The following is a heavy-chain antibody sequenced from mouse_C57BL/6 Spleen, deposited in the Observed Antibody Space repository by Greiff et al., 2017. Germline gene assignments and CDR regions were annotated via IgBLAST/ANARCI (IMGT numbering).Heavy chain of an antibody. CDR1: GFSLTSYA. J-gene: IGHJ4*01. V-gene: IGHV2-9-1*01. CDR3: ARNYYGSSYVGAMDY. CDR2: IWTGGGT. Sequence: VKLMESGPGLVAPSQSLSITCTVSGFSLTSYAISWVRQPPGKGLEWLGVIWTGGGTNYNSALKSRLSISKDNSKSQVFLKMNSLQTDDTARYYCARNYYGSSYVGAMDYWGQGTSVTVSS. D-gene: IGHD1-1*01.